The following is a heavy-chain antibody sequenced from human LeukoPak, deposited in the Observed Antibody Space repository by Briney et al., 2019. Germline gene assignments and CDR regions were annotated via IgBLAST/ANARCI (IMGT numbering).Heavy chain of an antibody. CDR1: GYTFTSYG. D-gene: IGHD4-23*01. Sequence: ASVKVSCKASGYTFTSYGISWVRQAPGQGLEWMGGIIPIFGTANYAQKFQGRVTITADKSTSTAYMELSSLRSEDTAVYYCAREDLSDYGGNSGYFQHWGQGTLVTVSS. CDR2: IIPIFGTA. CDR3: AREDLSDYGGNSGYFQH. V-gene: IGHV1-69*06. J-gene: IGHJ1*01.